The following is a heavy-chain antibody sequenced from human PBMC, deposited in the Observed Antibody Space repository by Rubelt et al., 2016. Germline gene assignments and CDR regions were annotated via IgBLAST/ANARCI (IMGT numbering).Heavy chain of an antibody. CDR3: GRNYDSGGYDYYYGMDV. CDR1: GGTFSSYA. CDR2: IIPIFGTA. Sequence: QVQLVQSGAEVKKPGSSVKVSCKASGGTFSSYAISWVRQAPGQGLEWMGGIIPIFGTANYAQKFQGRVTITADESTSTAYMELSSLRSEDRAGYYCGRNYDSGGYDYYYGMDVWGQGTTVTVSS. D-gene: IGHD3-22*01. V-gene: IGHV1-69*01. J-gene: IGHJ6*02.